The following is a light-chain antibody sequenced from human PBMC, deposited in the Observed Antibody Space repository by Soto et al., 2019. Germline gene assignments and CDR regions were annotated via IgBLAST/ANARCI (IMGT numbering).Light chain of an antibody. CDR1: QRVSSSY. J-gene: IGKJ4*01. CDR3: QQYGSSPPVT. Sequence: EIVLTQSPGTLSLSPGERATLSCRASQRVSSSYLAWYQHKPGQAPRLLIYGASSRATGIPDRFSGSGSGTDFTLTISRLEPEDFAVYYCQQYGSSPPVTFGGGTKVEIK. CDR2: GAS. V-gene: IGKV3-20*01.